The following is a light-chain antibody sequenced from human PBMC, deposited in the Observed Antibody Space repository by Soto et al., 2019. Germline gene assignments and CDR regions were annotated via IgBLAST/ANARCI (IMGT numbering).Light chain of an antibody. V-gene: IGKV3-20*01. J-gene: IGKJ2*01. CDR3: QLYVSSAQGYS. CDR2: GAS. CDR1: QSVINNY. Sequence: EFVVTQSPGTLSLSPGERATLYCRASQSVINNYIAWYQQKPGQTPRLLIYGASSRATGIPDRFSGSGSGTDFTPTVSSREREDFEVYGFQLYVSSAQGYSCGQGTKLEIK.